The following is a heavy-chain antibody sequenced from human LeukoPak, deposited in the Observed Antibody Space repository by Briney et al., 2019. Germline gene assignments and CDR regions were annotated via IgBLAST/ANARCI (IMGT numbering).Heavy chain of an antibody. CDR3: ARDTSYAMDA. D-gene: IGHD2-2*01. CDR1: GFTFTPYW. J-gene: IGHJ6*04. CDR2: INSDGSST. V-gene: IGHV3-74*01. Sequence: PGGSLRLSCVASGFTFTPYWIHWVRQAPGKGLVWVSRINSDGSSTNYTDSVKGRLTISRDNAKNTVYLQMNSLRAEDTAVYYCARDTSYAMDAWGKGTTVTVS.